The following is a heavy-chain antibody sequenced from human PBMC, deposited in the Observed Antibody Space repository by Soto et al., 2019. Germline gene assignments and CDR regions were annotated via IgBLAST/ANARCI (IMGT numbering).Heavy chain of an antibody. Sequence: LRLSCVASGFSLANYPMNWVRQTPGKGLEWISYSSPRGDTIYYADSVEGRFTISRDNARNSLSLHMSSLRDEDSALYYCAKGPHTNVGWPYYFESWGQEVPVTVSS. CDR3: AKGPHTNVGWPYYFES. J-gene: IGHJ4*02. CDR1: GFSLANYP. D-gene: IGHD6-19*01. CDR2: SSPRGDTI. V-gene: IGHV3-48*02.